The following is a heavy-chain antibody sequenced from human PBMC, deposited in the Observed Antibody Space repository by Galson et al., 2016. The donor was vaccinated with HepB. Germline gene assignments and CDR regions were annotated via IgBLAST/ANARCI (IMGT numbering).Heavy chain of an antibody. CDR2: IIPMFGTT. D-gene: IGHD4-17*01. CDR1: GGTFDTYA. J-gene: IGHJ6*03. Sequence: SVKVSCKASGGTFDTYAVTWVRQAPGQGLEWMGGIIPMFGTTNYAQKFQDRVTITADKSTDTAYMELTSLRVEDTAVYYCAKEGHYGGHFYMDVRGEGTTVTVSS. V-gene: IGHV1-69*06. CDR3: AKEGHYGGHFYMDV.